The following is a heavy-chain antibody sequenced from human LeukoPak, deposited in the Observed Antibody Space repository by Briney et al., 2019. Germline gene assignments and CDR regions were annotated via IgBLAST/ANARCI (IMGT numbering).Heavy chain of an antibody. Sequence: GGSLRLSCAASGFTFSDHYMDWVRQAPGKGLEWVGRTRNKVNSYTTEYAASVKGRFTISRDDSKNSLYLQMNSLKTEDTAVYYCARVRSGYHWFDPWGQGTLVTVSS. J-gene: IGHJ5*02. CDR3: ARVRSGYHWFDP. V-gene: IGHV3-72*01. CDR1: GFTFSDHY. CDR2: TRNKVNSYTT. D-gene: IGHD5-18*01.